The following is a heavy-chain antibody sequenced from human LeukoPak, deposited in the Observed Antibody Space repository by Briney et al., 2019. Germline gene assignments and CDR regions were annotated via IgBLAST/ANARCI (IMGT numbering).Heavy chain of an antibody. CDR2: IYYSGST. CDR3: ASHDRSDQGYFDY. CDR1: GGSINSGGYY. J-gene: IGHJ4*02. V-gene: IGHV4-31*03. Sequence: SETLSLTCTVSGGSINSGGYYWTWIRQHPGKGLEWIGYIYYSGSTYYNPSLKSRLTISLDTSKNQFSLKLTPVTAADTAVYYCASHDRSDQGYFDYWGQGTLVTVSS. D-gene: IGHD3-22*01.